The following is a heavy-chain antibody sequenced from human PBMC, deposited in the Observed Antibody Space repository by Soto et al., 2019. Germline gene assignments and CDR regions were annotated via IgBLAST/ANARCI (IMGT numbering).Heavy chain of an antibody. Sequence: GASVKVSCKASGYRFSSYAIQWVRQAPGQRLEWMGWINVGNGNTKYSQKFQDRVTIIRDTSANTAYMEVSSLRSEDTAVYYCVRSEDTYNDVLTGMDLYYYYLGMDVWGQGTTVTVSS. CDR2: INVGNGNT. D-gene: IGHD3-9*01. CDR1: GYRFSSYA. J-gene: IGHJ6*02. CDR3: VRSEDTYNDVLTGMDLYYYYLGMDV. V-gene: IGHV1-3*01.